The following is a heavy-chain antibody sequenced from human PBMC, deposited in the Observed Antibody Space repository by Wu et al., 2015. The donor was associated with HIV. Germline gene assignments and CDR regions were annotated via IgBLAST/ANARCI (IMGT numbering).Heavy chain of an antibody. CDR3: TSLEGPTTPDSYYYYMDS. D-gene: IGHD1-1*01. J-gene: IGHJ6*03. V-gene: IGHV1-69*12. CDR1: GGTFSSYA. Sequence: QVQLVQSGAEVKKPGSSVKVSCKASGGTFSSYAISWVRQAPGQGLEWMGGIIPIFGTANYAQKFQGRVTITADESTSTAYMELSSLRSEDTAVYYCTSLEGPTTPDSYYYYMDSWGQRDHGPPSP. CDR2: IIPIFGTA.